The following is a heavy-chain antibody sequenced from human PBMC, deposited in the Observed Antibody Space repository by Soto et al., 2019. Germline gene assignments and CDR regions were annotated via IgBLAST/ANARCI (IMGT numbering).Heavy chain of an antibody. Sequence: VQLVESGGGLVKPGGSLRLSCAASGFSFNNAWMNWVRQAPGKGLEWVGRVKSKADGETSDYAVSVKGRFTISRDDSKNTLYLQMSDLTIEDTGVYYCASDDCSHDYYHATDVWGQGTTITVSS. V-gene: IGHV3-15*07. CDR2: VKSKADGETS. CDR3: ASDDCSHDYYHATDV. CDR1: GFSFNNAW. D-gene: IGHD2-15*01. J-gene: IGHJ6*02.